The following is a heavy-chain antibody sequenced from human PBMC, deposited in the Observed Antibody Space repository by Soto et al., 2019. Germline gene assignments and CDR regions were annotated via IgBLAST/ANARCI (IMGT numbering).Heavy chain of an antibody. CDR3: ARDRDSSGWYPSYYFDY. CDR1: GYTFTSYA. V-gene: IGHV1-3*01. D-gene: IGHD6-19*01. Sequence: ASVKVSCKASGYTFTSYAMHWVRQAPGQRLEWMGWINAGNGNTKYSQKFQGRVTITRDTSASTAYMELSGLRSEDTAVYYCARDRDSSGWYPSYYFDYWGQGTLVTVSS. CDR2: INAGNGNT. J-gene: IGHJ4*02.